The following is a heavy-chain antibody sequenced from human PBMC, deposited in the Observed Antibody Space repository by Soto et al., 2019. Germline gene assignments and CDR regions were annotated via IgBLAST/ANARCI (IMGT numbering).Heavy chain of an antibody. V-gene: IGHV1-46*01. CDR3: ARDAQIGHGYSAYHTY. CDR2: INPSGAST. J-gene: IGHJ4*02. D-gene: IGHD5-12*01. CDR1: GYTFTNYY. Sequence: ASVKVSCKASGYTFTNYYIHWVRQAPGQGLEWVGLINPSGASTTYAQKFQGRVTMTRDTSTSTVYMELNSLRSEDTAVYFCARDAQIGHGYSAYHTYWGQGTLVTVSS.